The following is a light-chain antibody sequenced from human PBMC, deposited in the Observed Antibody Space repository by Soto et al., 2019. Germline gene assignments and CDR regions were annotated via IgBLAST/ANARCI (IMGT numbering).Light chain of an antibody. Sequence: DIQMTQSPSTLSASVGDRVTITCRASQTVNTWLAWYQQKPGKAPKVLIFDASSLKTGVPSRFSGSGSGTKFTLTISSLQPEDFATYYCQQLNSYLSITFGQGTRLEI. J-gene: IGKJ5*01. V-gene: IGKV1-5*01. CDR2: DAS. CDR3: QQLNSYLSIT. CDR1: QTVNTW.